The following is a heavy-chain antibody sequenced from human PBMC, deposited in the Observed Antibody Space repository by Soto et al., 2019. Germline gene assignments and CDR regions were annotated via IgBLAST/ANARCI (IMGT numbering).Heavy chain of an antibody. CDR3: ARVYFKYDY. CDR2: IKEDGSEK. Sequence: EVQLVESGGGLVQPGGSLRLSCVASKFTFSNYWMTWVRQAPGKGLEWVANIKEDGSEKYYVDSVKGRFTISRDNAKNSLYLQMNSVRAEDTAVYFCARVYFKYDYWGQGTLVTVSS. V-gene: IGHV3-7*01. D-gene: IGHD3-10*01. J-gene: IGHJ4*02. CDR1: KFTFSNYW.